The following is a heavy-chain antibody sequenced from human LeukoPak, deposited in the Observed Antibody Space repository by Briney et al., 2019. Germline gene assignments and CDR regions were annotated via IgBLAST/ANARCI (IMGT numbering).Heavy chain of an antibody. D-gene: IGHD3-10*01. Sequence: ASVKVSCKASGGTFSSYAISWVRQAPGQGLEWMGGIIPIFGTANYAQKFQGRVTITADKSTSTAYMELSSLRSEDTAVYYCARGIRGVISDAFDIWGQGTMVTVSS. CDR3: ARGIRGVISDAFDI. CDR1: GGTFSSYA. J-gene: IGHJ3*02. V-gene: IGHV1-69*06. CDR2: IIPIFGTA.